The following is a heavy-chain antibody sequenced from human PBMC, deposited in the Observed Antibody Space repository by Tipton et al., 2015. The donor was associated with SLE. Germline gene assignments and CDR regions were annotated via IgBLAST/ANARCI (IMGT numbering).Heavy chain of an antibody. CDR2: IYHSGSS. J-gene: IGHJ4*02. V-gene: IGHV4-39*07. CDR3: ARGWGDDYYFDY. Sequence: GLVKPSETLSLTCTVSGGSIRSTGHYWGWLRQPPGKGLEWIGYIYHSGSSYYNPSLKSRVTISVDRSKNQFSLKLNSVTAADTAVYYCARGWGDDYYFDYWGQGTLVTVSS. CDR1: GGSIRSTGHY. D-gene: IGHD2-21*02.